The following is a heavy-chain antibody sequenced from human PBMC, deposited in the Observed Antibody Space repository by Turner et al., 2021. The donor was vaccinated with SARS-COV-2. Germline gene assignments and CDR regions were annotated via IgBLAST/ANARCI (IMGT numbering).Heavy chain of an antibody. CDR3: ARDVEMRKMENWFDS. CDR1: GYSFINHD. CDR2: MSAESGST. D-gene: IGHD2-15*01. V-gene: IGHV1-8*01. J-gene: IGHJ5*01. Sequence: QGHLVQSGAEVKTPGAAVKVSCTASGYSFINHDINWVRQAPGQGLQWMGWMSAESGSTGTAQIFQGRMTMTRNTSTNTAYMSLSALRSDDTAVYFCARDVEMRKMENWFDSWGQGTLVTVS.